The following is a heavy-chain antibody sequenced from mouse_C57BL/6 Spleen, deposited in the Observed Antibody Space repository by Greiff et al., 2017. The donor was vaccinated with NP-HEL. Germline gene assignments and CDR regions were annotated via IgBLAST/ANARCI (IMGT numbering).Heavy chain of an antibody. CDR2: ISGGGGNT. J-gene: IGHJ3*01. Sequence: EVQGVESGGGLVKPGGSLKLSCAASGFTFSSYTMSWVRQTPEKRLEWVATISGGGGNTYYPDSVKGRFTISRDNAKNTLYLQMSSLRSEDTALYYCATFYYGSSAFAYWGQGTLVTVSA. CDR1: GFTFSSYT. V-gene: IGHV5-9*01. CDR3: ATFYYGSSAFAY. D-gene: IGHD1-1*01.